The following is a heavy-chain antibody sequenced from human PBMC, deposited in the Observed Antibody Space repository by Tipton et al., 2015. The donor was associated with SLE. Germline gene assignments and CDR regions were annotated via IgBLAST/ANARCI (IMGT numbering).Heavy chain of an antibody. Sequence: LRLSCTVSGGSISSHYWSWIRQPPGKGLEWIGYIYYSGSTNYNPSLKSRVTISVDTSKNQFSLKLSSVTAADTAVYYCARDSDTIFGVVIDYWGQGTLVTVSS. D-gene: IGHD3-3*01. CDR3: ARDSDTIFGVVIDY. J-gene: IGHJ4*02. V-gene: IGHV4-59*11. CDR2: IYYSGST. CDR1: GGSISSHY.